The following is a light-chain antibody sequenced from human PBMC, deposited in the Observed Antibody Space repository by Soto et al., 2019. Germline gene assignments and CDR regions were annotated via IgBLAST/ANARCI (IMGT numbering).Light chain of an antibody. CDR3: QSYDSSLSGYVV. V-gene: IGLV1-40*01. J-gene: IGLJ2*01. Sequence: QSVLTQPPSVSGATGQRVTISCTGGSSNIGAGYDVHWYQQLPGTAPKLLIYGNSNRPSGVPDRFSGSKSGTSASLAITGLQAEDEADYYCQSYDSSLSGYVVFGGGTKLTV. CDR2: GNS. CDR1: SSNIGAGYD.